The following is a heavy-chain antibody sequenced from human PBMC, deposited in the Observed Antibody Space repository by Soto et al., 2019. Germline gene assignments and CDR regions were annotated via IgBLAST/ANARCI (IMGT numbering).Heavy chain of an antibody. V-gene: IGHV1-18*01. D-gene: IGHD3-16*01. CDR2: ISPYTGNT. J-gene: IGHJ6*02. CDR1: GYIFVNYG. Sequence: QVQLVQSGDEVKKPGASVKVSGKASGYIFVNYGIAWVRQAPGQGLEWMGWISPYTGNTHSASKVQGRLTMTTDTATSTAYRDLGSLTSDDTAVYYCVMVDNYVTPTPQDVWGQGTTVTVSS. CDR3: VMVDNYVTPTPQDV.